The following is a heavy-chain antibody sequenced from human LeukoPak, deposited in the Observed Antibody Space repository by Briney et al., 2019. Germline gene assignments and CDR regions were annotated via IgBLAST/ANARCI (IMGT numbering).Heavy chain of an antibody. CDR3: AREISSSWYRGYFDY. V-gene: IGHV1-46*01. Sequence: ASETVSFTTSGYTFTSYYMHWVRQAPGQGLEWMGIINPSGGSTSYAQKFQGRVTMTRDTSTSTVYMELSSLRSEDTAVYYCAREISSSWYRGYFDYWGQGTLVTVSS. J-gene: IGHJ4*02. CDR2: INPSGGST. CDR1: GYTFTSYY. D-gene: IGHD6-13*01.